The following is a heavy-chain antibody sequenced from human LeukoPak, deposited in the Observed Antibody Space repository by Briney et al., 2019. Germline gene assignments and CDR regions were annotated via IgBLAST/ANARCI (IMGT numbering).Heavy chain of an antibody. CDR2: ISYDGSNN. CDR3: AEGITGGW. CDR1: GFTFSSYA. Sequence: GGSLRLSCAASGFTFSSYAMHWVRQAPGKGLEWVAVISYDGSNNFYADSVKGRFTISRDNSKNTLYLQMNSLRADDTAVYYCAEGITGGWWGQGTLVTVSS. J-gene: IGHJ4*02. D-gene: IGHD1-14*01. V-gene: IGHV3-30-3*02.